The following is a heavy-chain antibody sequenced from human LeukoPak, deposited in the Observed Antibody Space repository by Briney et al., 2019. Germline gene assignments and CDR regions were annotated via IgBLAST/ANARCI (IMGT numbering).Heavy chain of an antibody. D-gene: IGHD2-15*01. Sequence: SVKVSCKASGGTFSSYAISWVRQAPGQGLEWMGRIIPILGIANYAQKFQGRVTITADKSTSTAYMELSSLRSEDTAVYYCARGGTATGNYYYGMDVWGQGTTVTVSS. CDR3: ARGGTATGNYYYGMDV. V-gene: IGHV1-69*04. CDR1: GGTFSSYA. CDR2: IIPILGIA. J-gene: IGHJ6*02.